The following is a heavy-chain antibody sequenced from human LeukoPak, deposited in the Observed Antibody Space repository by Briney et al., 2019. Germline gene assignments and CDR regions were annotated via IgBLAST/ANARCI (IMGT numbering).Heavy chain of an antibody. CDR3: ARIPYAVAPYYFDY. V-gene: IGHV4-59*01. J-gene: IGHJ4*02. D-gene: IGHD6-19*01. Sequence: SETLSLTCTVSGGSISSYYWSWIRQPPGKGLEWIGYIYYSGSTNYNPSLKSRVTISVDTSKNQFSLKLSSVTAADTAVYYCARIPYAVAPYYFDYWGQGTLVTVSS. CDR2: IYYSGST. CDR1: GGSISSYY.